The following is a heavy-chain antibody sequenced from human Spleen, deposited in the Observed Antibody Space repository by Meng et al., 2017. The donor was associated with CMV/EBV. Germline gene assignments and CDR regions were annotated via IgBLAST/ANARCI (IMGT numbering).Heavy chain of an antibody. CDR3: ARGWRGDFWSGYLRTLDF. CDR2: ISSGSTYI. V-gene: IGHV3-21*01. Sequence: GESLKISCAVSGLNVSLNPLSWVRQGPEKGLEWVSVISSGSTYIYYADSMKGRFTVSRDNAKNSLYLQMDSLRGEDTAVYYCARGWRGDFWSGYLRTLDFWGQGTLVTVSS. CDR1: GLNVSLNP. D-gene: IGHD3-3*01. J-gene: IGHJ4*02.